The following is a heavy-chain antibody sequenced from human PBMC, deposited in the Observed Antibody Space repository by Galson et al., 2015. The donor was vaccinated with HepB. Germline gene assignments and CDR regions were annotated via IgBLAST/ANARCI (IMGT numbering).Heavy chain of an antibody. CDR3: ARGPPTHYYYMDI. CDR1: GGSIGSYY. CDR2: IYYSGST. Sequence: LSLTCTVSGGSIGSYYWSWIRQPPGKGLEWIGYIYYSGSTNYNPSLKSRVTISVDTSKNQFSLKLSSVTAADTAVYYCARGPPTHYYYMDIWGKGTTVTVSS. J-gene: IGHJ6*03. V-gene: IGHV4-59*01.